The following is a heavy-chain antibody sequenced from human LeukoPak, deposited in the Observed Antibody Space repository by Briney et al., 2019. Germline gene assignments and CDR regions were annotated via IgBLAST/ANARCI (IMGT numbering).Heavy chain of an antibody. CDR2: INPNSGGT. D-gene: IGHD6-13*01. CDR3: ARDIGPITAAGTAFDFHDAFDI. V-gene: IGHV1-2*02. Sequence: ASVKVSCEASGYTFTGYYMHWVRQAPGQGLEWMGWINPNSGGTNYAQKFQGRVTMTRDTSISTAYMELSSLRAEDTAVYYCARDIGPITAAGTAFDFHDAFDIWGQGTMVTVSS. J-gene: IGHJ3*02. CDR1: GYTFTGYY.